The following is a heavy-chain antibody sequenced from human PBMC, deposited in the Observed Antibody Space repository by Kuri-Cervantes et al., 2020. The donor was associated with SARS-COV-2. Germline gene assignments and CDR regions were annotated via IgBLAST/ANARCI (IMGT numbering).Heavy chain of an antibody. V-gene: IGHV4-59*01. CDR2: IYYSGST. CDR3: ARDQSSSWYPSFAEYY. J-gene: IGHJ4*02. CDR1: GGSISSYY. Sequence: GSLRLSCTVSGGSISSYYWSWIRQPPGKGLEWIGYIYYSGSTNYNPSLKSRVTISVDTSKNQFSLKLSSVTAADTAVYYCARDQSSSWYPSFAEYYWGQGTLVTVSS. D-gene: IGHD6-13*01.